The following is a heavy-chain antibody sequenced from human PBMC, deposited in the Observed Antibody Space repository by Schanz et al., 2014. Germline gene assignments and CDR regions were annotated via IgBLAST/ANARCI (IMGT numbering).Heavy chain of an antibody. D-gene: IGHD3-10*01. CDR3: AKGRFGELSAFDI. CDR1: GFSFTTYA. Sequence: EVHLLESGGGLVPPGGSLRLSCASSGFSFTTYAMSWVRQAPGKGLEWVSSISSGGGSTYYADSVKGRFTISRDNSKNTLYLQMKSLRAEDTAVYYCAKGRFGELSAFDIWGQGTMXTVSS. J-gene: IGHJ3*02. CDR2: ISSGGGST. V-gene: IGHV3-23*01.